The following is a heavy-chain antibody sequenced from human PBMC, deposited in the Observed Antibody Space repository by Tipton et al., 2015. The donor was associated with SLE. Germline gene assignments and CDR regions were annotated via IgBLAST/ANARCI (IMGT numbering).Heavy chain of an antibody. CDR3: ARLTNSWGGYYNYYYMDV. J-gene: IGHJ6*03. V-gene: IGHV4-34*01. Sequence: TLSLTCAVYGDSFSGYYWSWVRQTPGKGLEWIGEINHSGNTNYDPSLKSRVTISIDTSKKQFSLKLSSVTATDTAVYYCARLTNSWGGYYNYYYMDVLDTGTTVTGSS. D-gene: IGHD3-16*01. CDR1: GDSFSGYY. CDR2: INHSGNT.